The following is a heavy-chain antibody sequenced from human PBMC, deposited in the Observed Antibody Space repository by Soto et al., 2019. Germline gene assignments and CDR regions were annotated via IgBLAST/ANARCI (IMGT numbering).Heavy chain of an antibody. CDR2: IVVGSGNT. J-gene: IGHJ6*02. Sequence: QMQLVQSGPEVKKPGTSVKVSCKASGFTFTSSAMQWVRQARGQRLEWIGWIVVGSGNTNYAQKFQERGTITSDMSTSTAYMELGSLRSEDTAVYYCAARYCSSTSCYFYYGMDVWGQGTTVTVSS. CDR1: GFTFTSSA. CDR3: AARYCSSTSCYFYYGMDV. V-gene: IGHV1-58*02. D-gene: IGHD2-2*01.